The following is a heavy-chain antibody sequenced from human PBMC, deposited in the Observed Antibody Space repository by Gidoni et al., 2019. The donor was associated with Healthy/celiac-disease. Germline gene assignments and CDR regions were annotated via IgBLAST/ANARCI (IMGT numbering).Heavy chain of an antibody. J-gene: IGHJ4*02. V-gene: IGHV3-7*03. D-gene: IGHD1-1*01. CDR3: ARDYWNDVDY. CDR2: IKRDGSET. Sequence: EVQLVESGGGLAQPGGSRRLSCAAFGFTFRRFWMSWVRQAPGKGLEWVANIKRDGSETYYADSVKGRFTISRDNVKNSLYLQMNDLRAEDTAVYYCARDYWNDVDYWGQGTLVTVSS. CDR1: GFTFRRFW.